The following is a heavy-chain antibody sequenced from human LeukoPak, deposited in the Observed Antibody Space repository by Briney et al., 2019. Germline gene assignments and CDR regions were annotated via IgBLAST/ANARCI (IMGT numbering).Heavy chain of an antibody. CDR1: GGSISSDDYY. J-gene: IGHJ5*02. CDR3: ARHGISAHYDSSGYYSVWFDP. CDR2: IYYSGIT. D-gene: IGHD3-22*01. Sequence: PSETLSLTCTVSGGSISSDDYYWSWIRQPPGKGLEWIGYIYYSGITYYNPSLKSRVTISVDTSKNQFSPKLSSVTAADTAVYYCARHGISAHYDSSGYYSVWFDPWGQGTLVTVSS. V-gene: IGHV4-30-4*01.